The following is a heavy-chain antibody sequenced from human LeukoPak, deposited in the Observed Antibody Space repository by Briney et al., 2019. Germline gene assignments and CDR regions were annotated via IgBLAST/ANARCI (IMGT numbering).Heavy chain of an antibody. CDR2: MIPNSGNT. CDR1: GYTFTSYD. CDR3: ATGDFWSGS. D-gene: IGHD3-3*01. J-gene: IGHJ4*02. V-gene: IGHV1-8*01. Sequence: ASVKVSCRASGYTFTSYDINWVRQATGHGLEWMGWMIPNSGNTGYAQKFQGRVTMTRNTSISTGYMELSSLRSEDTAVYYCATGDFWSGSWGQGTLVTVSS.